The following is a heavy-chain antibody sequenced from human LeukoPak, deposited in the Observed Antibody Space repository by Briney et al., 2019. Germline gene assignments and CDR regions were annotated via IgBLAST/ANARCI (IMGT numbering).Heavy chain of an antibody. J-gene: IGHJ3*02. CDR3: AREISSTIFGALRSDAFDI. Sequence: ASVKVSCKASGYTFTGYYMHWVRQAPGQGLEWMGWINPNSGGTNYAQKFQGGVTMTRDTSISTAYMELSRLRSDDTAVYYCAREISSTIFGALRSDAFDIWGQGTMVTVSS. V-gene: IGHV1-2*02. D-gene: IGHD3-3*01. CDR2: INPNSGGT. CDR1: GYTFTGYY.